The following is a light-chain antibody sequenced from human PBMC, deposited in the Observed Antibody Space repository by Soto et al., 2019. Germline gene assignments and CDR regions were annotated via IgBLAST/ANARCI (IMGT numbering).Light chain of an antibody. CDR2: GAS. J-gene: IGKJ1*01. CDR1: QSVSSSN. V-gene: IGKV3-20*01. CDR3: QQYGSSPRT. Sequence: EIVLTQSPGTLSLSPGERAALSCRASQSVSSSNLAWYQQKPGHAPRLLIYGASSRATGITDRFSGSGSGTDFTLTISRLEPEDFAVYYCQQYGSSPRTFGQGTKVDIK.